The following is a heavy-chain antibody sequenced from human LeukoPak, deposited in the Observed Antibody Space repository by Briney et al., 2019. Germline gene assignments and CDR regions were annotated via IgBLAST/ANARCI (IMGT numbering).Heavy chain of an antibody. D-gene: IGHD6-19*01. CDR1: GGSISSYY. CDR2: IYTSGST. CDR3: ARDRDGIAVAGTAGRYHYYGMDV. Sequence: PSETLSLTCTVSGGSISSYYWSWIRQPAGKGLEWIGRIYTSGSTNYNPSLKSRVTMSVDTSKNQFSLKLSSVTAADTAVYYCARDRDGIAVAGTAGRYHYYGMDVWGQGTTVTVSS. V-gene: IGHV4-4*07. J-gene: IGHJ6*02.